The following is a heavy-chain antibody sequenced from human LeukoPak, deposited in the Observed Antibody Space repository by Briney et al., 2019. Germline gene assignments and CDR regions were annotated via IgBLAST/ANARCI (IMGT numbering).Heavy chain of an antibody. CDR1: GFTFSSYV. V-gene: IGHV3-30*04. CDR2: ISYDGSNE. D-gene: IGHD3-22*01. Sequence: GSLRLSCAASGFTFSSYVMHWVRQAPGKGLEWVAIISYDGSNEYYADSVKGRFTISRDNAKNSLYLQMNSLRAEDTAVYYCARVSDSSGYDYWGQGTLVTVSS. CDR3: ARVSDSSGYDY. J-gene: IGHJ4*02.